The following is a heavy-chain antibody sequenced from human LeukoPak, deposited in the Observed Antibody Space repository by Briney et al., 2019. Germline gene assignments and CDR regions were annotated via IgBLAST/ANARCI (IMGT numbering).Heavy chain of an antibody. Sequence: GGSLRLSCAASGFTFSSYAMNWVRQAPGKGLEWVSAITDSDGSTYYADSVKGRFTISSDNSKNTLYLQMHSLRVEDTAIYYCAKDRSSGWYEPFDYWGRGTLVTVSS. D-gene: IGHD6-19*01. CDR3: AKDRSSGWYEPFDY. V-gene: IGHV3-23*01. CDR1: GFTFSSYA. J-gene: IGHJ4*02. CDR2: ITDSDGST.